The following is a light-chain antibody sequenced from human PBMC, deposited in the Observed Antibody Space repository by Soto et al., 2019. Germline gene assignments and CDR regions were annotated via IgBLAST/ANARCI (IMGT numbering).Light chain of an antibody. J-gene: IGLJ2*01. CDR3: SSYAGSNRV. CDR1: SSDIGRYNL. V-gene: IGLV2-14*02. Sequence: QSALAQPASVSGSPGQSITISCTGTSSDIGRYNLVSWYQQYPGEAPKLVIYEVSKRPSGVPDRFSGSKSGNTASLTVSGLQAEDEADYYCSSYAGSNRVFGGGTKLTVL. CDR2: EVS.